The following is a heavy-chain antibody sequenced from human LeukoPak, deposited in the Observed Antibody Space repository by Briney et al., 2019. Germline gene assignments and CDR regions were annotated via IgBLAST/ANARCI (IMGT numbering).Heavy chain of an antibody. CDR3: ARVREYYFDY. CDR2: IYYSGST. V-gene: IGHV4-30-4*08. D-gene: IGHD2/OR15-2a*01. CDR1: GGSISSGDYY. Sequence: RPSETLSLTCTVSGGSISSGDYYWSWIRQPPGKGLEWIGYIYYSGSTYYNPSLKSRVTISVDTSKNQCSRKLSSVTAADAGVYYCARVREYYFDYWGQGTLVTVSS. J-gene: IGHJ4*02.